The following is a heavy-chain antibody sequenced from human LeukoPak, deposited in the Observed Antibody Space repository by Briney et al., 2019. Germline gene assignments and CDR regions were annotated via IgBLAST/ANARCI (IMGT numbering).Heavy chain of an antibody. J-gene: IGHJ4*02. Sequence: GGSLRLSCAASGFTFSSYGMHWVRQAPGKGLEWVAVIWYDGSNKYYADSVKGRFTISRDNSKNTLYLQMNSLRAEDTAVYYCARGGRPWYYDSSGYYQREFDYWGQGTLVTVS. CDR2: IWYDGSNK. CDR3: ARGGRPWYYDSSGYYQREFDY. D-gene: IGHD3-22*01. CDR1: GFTFSSYG. V-gene: IGHV3-33*01.